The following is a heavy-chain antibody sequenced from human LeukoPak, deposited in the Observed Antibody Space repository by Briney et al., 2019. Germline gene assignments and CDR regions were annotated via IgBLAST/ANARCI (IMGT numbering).Heavy chain of an antibody. CDR1: GYTFTSYS. J-gene: IGHJ5*02. Sequence: ASVKVSCKASGYTFTSYSISWVRQAPGHGLEWMGWISAYNGNTIYAQKVKGRVTMTTDTSTSTAYMELRSLKSDDTAVYYCARISAYTNTWYWFDPWGLGTLVTVSS. CDR2: ISAYNGNT. CDR3: ARISAYTNTWYWFDP. V-gene: IGHV1-18*01. D-gene: IGHD5-12*01.